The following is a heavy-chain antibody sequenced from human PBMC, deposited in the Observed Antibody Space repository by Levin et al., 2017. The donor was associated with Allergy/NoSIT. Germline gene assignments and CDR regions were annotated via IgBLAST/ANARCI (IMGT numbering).Heavy chain of an antibody. Sequence: LTCAASGFIFDDYAMHWVRQAPGKGLEWVSLVSWDGGSAYYADSVKGRFTISRDNSKNSLYLQMHTLRAEDTALYYCAKDKLSHAPSGIDYWGQGTLVTVSS. CDR1: GFIFDDYA. CDR2: VSWDGGSA. CDR3: AKDKLSHAPSGIDY. V-gene: IGHV3-43D*03. J-gene: IGHJ4*02. D-gene: IGHD3-10*01.